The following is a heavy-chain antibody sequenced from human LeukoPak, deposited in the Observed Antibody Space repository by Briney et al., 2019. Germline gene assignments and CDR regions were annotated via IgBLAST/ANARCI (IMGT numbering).Heavy chain of an antibody. CDR1: WFTFSDYG. CDR3: ARDWVTYYFDY. D-gene: IGHD4-23*01. Sequence: GGSLRLSCAASWFTFSDYGMHWVRQAPGKGLEWVAVIWYDGSNKYYADSVKGRFTISRDSSKNTLYLRMNSLRAEDTAVYYCARDWVTYYFDYWGQGTLVTVSS. CDR2: IWYDGSNK. J-gene: IGHJ4*02. V-gene: IGHV3-33*01.